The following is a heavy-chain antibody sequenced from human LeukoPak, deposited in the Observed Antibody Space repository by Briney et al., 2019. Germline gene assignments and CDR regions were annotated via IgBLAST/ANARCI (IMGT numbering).Heavy chain of an antibody. V-gene: IGHV4-38-2*01. CDR3: ARPVVGCSSTSCSWSY. CDR1: GYSLSSGYY. CDR2: IYHSGST. D-gene: IGHD2-2*01. Sequence: PSETLSLTCAVSGYSLSSGYYWGWIRQPPGKGLEWIGSIYHSGSTYYNPSLKSRVTISVDTSKNQFPLKLSSVTAADTAVYYCARPVVGCSSTSCSWSYWGQGTLVIVSS. J-gene: IGHJ4*02.